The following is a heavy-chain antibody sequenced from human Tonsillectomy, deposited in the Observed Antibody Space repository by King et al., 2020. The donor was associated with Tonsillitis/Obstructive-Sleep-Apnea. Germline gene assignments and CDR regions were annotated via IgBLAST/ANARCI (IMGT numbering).Heavy chain of an antibody. Sequence: DVQLVESGGGLVQPGGSLRLSCAASGFTFSSYWMTWVRQAPGKGLEWVANIKQDGSEKYYVDSVKGRFTISRDNAKNSLYLQMNGLRAEDTAVYYCARTLIAAAGTLYYFDYWGQGTLVTVSS. V-gene: IGHV3-7*01. CDR3: ARTLIAAAGTLYYFDY. D-gene: IGHD6-13*01. CDR1: GFTFSSYW. CDR2: IKQDGSEK. J-gene: IGHJ4*02.